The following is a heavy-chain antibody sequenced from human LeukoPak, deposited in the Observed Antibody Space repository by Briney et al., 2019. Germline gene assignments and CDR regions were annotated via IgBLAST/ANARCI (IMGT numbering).Heavy chain of an antibody. Sequence: ASVKVSCKTSGYIFTAYDIHWVRQAPGQGLEWMGLINPSNGYTVVAQKFQDRVTMTRDTSISTAHMDLSSMRSDDSAVYPYFDYWGQGTLFIVSS. J-gene: IGHJ4*02. CDR1: GYIFTAYD. V-gene: IGHV1-2*02. CDR3: FDY. CDR2: INPSNGYT.